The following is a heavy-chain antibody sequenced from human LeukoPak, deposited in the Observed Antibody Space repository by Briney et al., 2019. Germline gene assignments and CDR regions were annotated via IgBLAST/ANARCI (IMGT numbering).Heavy chain of an antibody. CDR1: GGSFSGYY. CDR3: ASIPTPTHLDDSSGYDDY. J-gene: IGHJ4*02. V-gene: IGHV4-34*01. D-gene: IGHD3-22*01. Sequence: PSETLSLICAVYGGSFSGYYWSWIRQPPGKGLEWIGEINHSGSTNYNPSLKSRVTISVDTSKNQFSLKLSSVTAADTAVYYCASIPTPTHLDDSSGYDDYWGQGTLVTVSS. CDR2: INHSGST.